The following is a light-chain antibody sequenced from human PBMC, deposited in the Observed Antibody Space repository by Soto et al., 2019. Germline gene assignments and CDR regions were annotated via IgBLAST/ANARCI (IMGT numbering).Light chain of an antibody. J-gene: IGKJ5*01. CDR3: KQYGTSEII. CDR2: DAS. V-gene: IGKV3-20*01. Sequence: EIVLTQSPGTLSLSPGERAILSCRASQSVAGSLAWYQQKPGQAPRLLIYDASTRATGIPARFSGSGSGTDFTLTITTLEPEDFAVFYCKQYGTSEIIFGQGTRLEIK. CDR1: QSVAGS.